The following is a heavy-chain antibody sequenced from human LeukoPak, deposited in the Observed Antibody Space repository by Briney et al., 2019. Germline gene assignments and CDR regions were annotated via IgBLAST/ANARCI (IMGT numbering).Heavy chain of an antibody. CDR2: IFWDDDT. D-gene: IGHD6-19*01. Sequence: SGPTLVNPTQTLTLTCTFSGFSLTTSGVGVGWIRQPPEKALEWVALIFWDDDTRYSPSLRSRLTITKDTSKNQVVLRMTDMDPADTATYYCVYSPTSYSVGWYKGDSWGQGTLVTVSS. V-gene: IGHV2-5*02. CDR1: GFSLTTSGVG. J-gene: IGHJ4*02. CDR3: VYSPTSYSVGWYKGDS.